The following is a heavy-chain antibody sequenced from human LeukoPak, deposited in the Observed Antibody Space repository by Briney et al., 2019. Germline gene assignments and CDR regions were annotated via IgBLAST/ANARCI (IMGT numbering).Heavy chain of an antibody. Sequence: SETLSLTCTVSGVSISAYYWTWIRQPAWKGLEWIGRIYTSGITNYNPSLESRLTMSLDTSKNQISLRLSSVTAADTAVYYCARKDGDFWGQGTLVTVSS. CDR3: ARKDGDF. CDR2: IYTSGIT. J-gene: IGHJ4*02. CDR1: GVSISAYY. V-gene: IGHV4-4*07.